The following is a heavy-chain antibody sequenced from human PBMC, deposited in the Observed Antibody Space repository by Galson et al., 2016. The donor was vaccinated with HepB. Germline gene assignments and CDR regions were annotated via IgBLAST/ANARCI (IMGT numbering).Heavy chain of an antibody. D-gene: IGHD2-15*01. CDR3: AKRIGYCSGGTCYYFFEY. CDR2: LSGDTTKT. Sequence: SLRLSCAASGFTFSIYAMNWVRQAPGKGLEWVSSLSGDTTKTYHADSVKGRFTISRDNSKNTVYLQMDSLRAEDTAIYYCAKRIGYCSGGTCYYFFEYWGQGTPVTVSS. J-gene: IGHJ4*02. V-gene: IGHV3-23*01. CDR1: GFTFSIYA.